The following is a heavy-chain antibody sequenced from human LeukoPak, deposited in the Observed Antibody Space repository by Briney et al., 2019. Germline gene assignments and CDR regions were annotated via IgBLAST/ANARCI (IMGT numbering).Heavy chain of an antibody. CDR2: IKEDGSEK. CDR3: VRDSGSY. V-gene: IGHV3-7*04. J-gene: IGHJ4*02. D-gene: IGHD1-26*01. CDR1: GFTFSTFW. Sequence: GGSLRLSCAGSGFTFSTFWMTWVRPAPGKGLEWVANIKEDGSEKKYVDSVKGRFTISRDNAKNSLYLQMNSLRAEDTAVYCCVRDSGSYWSQGTLVTVSS.